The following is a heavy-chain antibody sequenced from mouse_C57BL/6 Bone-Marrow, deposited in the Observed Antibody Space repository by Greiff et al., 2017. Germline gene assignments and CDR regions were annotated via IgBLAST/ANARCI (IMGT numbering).Heavy chain of an antibody. CDR1: GFTFSSYG. J-gene: IGHJ3*01. CDR3: ASRRDDGYWAPFAY. Sequence: EVHLVESGGDLVKPGGSLKLSCAASGFTFSSYGMSWVRQTPDKRLEWVATISSGGSYTYYPDSVKGRFPISRDNAKNTLYLQMSSLKSEDTAMYYCASRRDDGYWAPFAYWGQGTLVTVSA. V-gene: IGHV5-6*01. CDR2: ISSGGSYT. D-gene: IGHD2-3*01.